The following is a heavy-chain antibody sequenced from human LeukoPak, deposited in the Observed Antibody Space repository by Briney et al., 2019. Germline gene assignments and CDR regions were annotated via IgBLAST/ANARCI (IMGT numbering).Heavy chain of an antibody. CDR1: GYTFTSYY. J-gene: IGHJ4*02. CDR3: ARWLVRGSRSSYFDY. CDR2: INPSGGST. Sequence: ASVKVSCKASGYTFTSYYMHWVRQAPGQGLEWMGIINPSGGSTSYAQKFQGRVTMTWDTSTSTVYMELSSLRSEDTAVYYCARWLVRGSRSSYFDYWGQGTLVTVSS. V-gene: IGHV1-46*01. D-gene: IGHD6-6*01.